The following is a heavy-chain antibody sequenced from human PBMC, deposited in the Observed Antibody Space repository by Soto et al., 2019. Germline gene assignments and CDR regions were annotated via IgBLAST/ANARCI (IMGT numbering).Heavy chain of an antibody. V-gene: IGHV2-5*02. CDR3: AHSEIQLWLRWFDP. J-gene: IGHJ5*02. CDR2: IYWDDDK. Sequence: QITLKESGPTLVKPTQTLTLTCTFSGFSLSTSGVGVGWIRQPPGKALEWLALIYWDDDKRYSPSLKSRLTITKDTSKNQVVLTMTNMDTVDTATYYCAHSEIQLWLRWFDPWGQGTLVTVSS. D-gene: IGHD5-18*01. CDR1: GFSLSTSGVG.